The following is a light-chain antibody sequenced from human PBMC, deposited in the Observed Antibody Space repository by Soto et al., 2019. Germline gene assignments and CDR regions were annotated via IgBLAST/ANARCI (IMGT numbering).Light chain of an antibody. J-gene: IGKJ1*01. CDR1: QSVSSSY. CDR2: GAS. CDR3: QQYGSSPWT. V-gene: IGKV3-20*01. Sequence: EIVLTQSPGTLSLSPGERATLSCRASQSVSSSYLAWYQQKPGQAPRPLIYGASSRAIGIPDRFSGSGSGTDFTLTISRLEPEDFAVYYCQQYGSSPWTFGHGTNLDIK.